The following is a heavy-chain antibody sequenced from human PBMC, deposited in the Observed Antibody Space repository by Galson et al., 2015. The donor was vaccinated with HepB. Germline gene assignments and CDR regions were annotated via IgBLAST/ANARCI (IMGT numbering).Heavy chain of an antibody. CDR3: ARVLRPYYDDSSCYGDY. CDR2: IRSKAYGGTT. D-gene: IGHD3-22*01. V-gene: IGHV3-49*03. J-gene: IGHJ4*02. CDR1: GFIFGDYA. Sequence: SLRLSCAASGFIFGDYAMSWFRQAPGKGLEWVGFIRSKAYGGTTKFGASVKGRFTISRDDPKSIAYLQMNSLKSEDTAVYYCARVLRPYYDDSSCYGDYWGQGTLVTVPS.